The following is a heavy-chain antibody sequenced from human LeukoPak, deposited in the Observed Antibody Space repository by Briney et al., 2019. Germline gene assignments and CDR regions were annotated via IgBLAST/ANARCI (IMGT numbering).Heavy chain of an antibody. V-gene: IGHV3-11*01. CDR2: ISSIGSTI. D-gene: IGHD3-10*01. Sequence: PGGSLRLSCAASGFTFSDYYMSWIRPAQGKWLEWDSYISSIGSTIYYADSVKGRFTISRDNAKNSLYLQMNSLRAEDTAVYYCARGNMVRGVTHYYYYGMDVWGQGTTVTVSS. J-gene: IGHJ6*02. CDR3: ARGNMVRGVTHYYYYGMDV. CDR1: GFTFSDYY.